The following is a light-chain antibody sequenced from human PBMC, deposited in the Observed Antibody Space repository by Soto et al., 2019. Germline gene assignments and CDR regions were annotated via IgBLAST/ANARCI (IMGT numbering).Light chain of an antibody. V-gene: IGKV1-5*01. Sequence: DIQMTQSPSSLSASVGDRVTITCRASQSISSFLNWYQQKPGKAPKLLIYGTSSLQSGVPSRFSGSGSGTEFTLTISSLQPDDFATYYCQQYNSYSRTFGQGTKVEIK. CDR1: QSISSF. CDR3: QQYNSYSRT. J-gene: IGKJ1*01. CDR2: GTS.